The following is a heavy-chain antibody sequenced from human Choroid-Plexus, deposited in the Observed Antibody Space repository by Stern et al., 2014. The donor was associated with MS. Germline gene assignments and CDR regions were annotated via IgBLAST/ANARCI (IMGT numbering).Heavy chain of an antibody. D-gene: IGHD2/OR15-2a*01. CDR3: AKDRQYLTYFFDH. CDR1: GFTFGSCG. CDR2: VSYDGSNK. Sequence: VHLVESGGGVVQPGRPLRLSCVASGFTFGSCGMHWVRQAPGKGLEWVAVVSYDGSNKYYADSVKGRFTISRDNSQNTLYMQMSSLRPEDTAVYYCAKDRQYLTYFFDHWGQGSLVTVSS. J-gene: IGHJ5*02. V-gene: IGHV3-30*18.